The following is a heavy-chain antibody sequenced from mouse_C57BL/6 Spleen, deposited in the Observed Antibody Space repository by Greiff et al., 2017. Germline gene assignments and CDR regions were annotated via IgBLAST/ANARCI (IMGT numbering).Heavy chain of an antibody. CDR3: ARDESLYYAMDY. Sequence: EVQRVESGGGLVKPGGPLKLSCAASGFTFSSYAMSWVRQTPEKRLEWVATISDGGSYTYYPDNVKGRFTISRDNAKNNLYLQMSHLKSEDTAMYYCARDESLYYAMDYWGQGTSGTVSS. CDR1: GFTFSSYA. CDR2: ISDGGSYT. J-gene: IGHJ4*01. V-gene: IGHV5-4*01. D-gene: IGHD6-1*01.